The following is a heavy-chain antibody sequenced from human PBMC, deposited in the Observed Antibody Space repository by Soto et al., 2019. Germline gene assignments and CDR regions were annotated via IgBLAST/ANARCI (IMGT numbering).Heavy chain of an antibody. CDR1: GGSISSGGYY. CDR2: IYYSGST. Sequence: QVQLQESGPGLVKPSQTLSLTCTVSGGSISSGGYYWSWIHQHPGKGLEWIGYIYYSGSTYYTPSLKSRFTISVDTSKNQFSLKLSSVTAADTAVYYWARSFGVAAAGPFDYWGQGTLVTVSS. CDR3: ARSFGVAAAGPFDY. J-gene: IGHJ4*02. V-gene: IGHV4-31*03. D-gene: IGHD6-13*01.